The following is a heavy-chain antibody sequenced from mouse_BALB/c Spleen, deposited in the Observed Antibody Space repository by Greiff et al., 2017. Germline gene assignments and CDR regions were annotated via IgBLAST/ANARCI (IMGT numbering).Heavy chain of an antibody. J-gene: IGHJ2*01. D-gene: IGHD1-1*01. CDR3: TRWLGITTVVADY. Sequence: QVQLQQPGAELVKPGASVKLSCKASGYTFTSYYMYWVKQRPGQGLEWIGGINPSNGGTNFNEKFKSKATLTVDKSSSTAYMQLSSLTSEDSAVYNCTRWLGITTVVADYWGQGTTLTVSS. CDR2: INPSNGGT. V-gene: IGHV1S81*02. CDR1: GYTFTSYY.